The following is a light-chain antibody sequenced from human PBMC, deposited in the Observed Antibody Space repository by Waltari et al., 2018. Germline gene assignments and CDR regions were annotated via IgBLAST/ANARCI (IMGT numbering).Light chain of an antibody. V-gene: IGKV3-20*01. CDR3: RMYVRLPVT. CDR1: QSVGRA. CDR2: DAS. J-gene: IGKJ1*01. Sequence: DIVLTQSPGTLALSPGERATLSCRASQSVGRALAWYQQKPGQAARLLIYDASSRATGISDKYSGSGSGTDFSLTISRVEPEDFAVYFCRMYVRLPVTFGQGTKVEVK.